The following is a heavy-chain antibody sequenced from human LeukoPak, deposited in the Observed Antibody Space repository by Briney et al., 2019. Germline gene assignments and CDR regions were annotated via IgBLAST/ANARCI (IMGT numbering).Heavy chain of an antibody. V-gene: IGHV3-23*01. CDR3: ANKVADLNQVAFDI. Sequence: GGSLRLSCAASGFTFNNCAMSWVRQAPGKGLEWLSAISDNGAYTWYADSVRGHFSISRDNSKSTLYLQMNSLRVEDMAVYYCANKVADLNQVAFDISGQGTMVTVSS. J-gene: IGHJ3*02. CDR2: ISDNGAYT. D-gene: IGHD2-15*01. CDR1: GFTFNNCA.